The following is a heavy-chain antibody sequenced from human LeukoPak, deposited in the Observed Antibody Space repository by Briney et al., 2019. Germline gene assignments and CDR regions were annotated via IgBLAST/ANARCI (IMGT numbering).Heavy chain of an antibody. D-gene: IGHD2-15*01. CDR3: ARVLRRGPFDY. V-gene: IGHV1-8*02. CDR2: INPNSGNT. CDR1: GYTFTGYY. J-gene: IGHJ4*02. Sequence: ASVKVSCKASGYTFTGYYIHWVRQAPGQGLEWMGWINPNSGNTGYAQKFQGRVTMTRNTSISTAYMELSSLRSEDTAVYYCARVLRRGPFDYWGQGTLVTVSS.